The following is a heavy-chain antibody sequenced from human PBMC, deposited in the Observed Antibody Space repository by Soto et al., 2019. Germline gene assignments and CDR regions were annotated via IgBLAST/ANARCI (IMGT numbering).Heavy chain of an antibody. J-gene: IGHJ6*02. CDR1: GYTFSSYG. Sequence: QGQLVQSETEVKEPGASVRVSCEASGYTFSSYGITWVRQAPGQGLEWMGWISAHSGNTNYAQEVQGRVTMTIDTPTTTAYMELRSLRSDDTAVYYCARANVDIAGSTYFYYYYGMDVWGQGTTVTVSS. V-gene: IGHV1-18*04. CDR2: ISAHSGNT. CDR3: ARANVDIAGSTYFYYYYGMDV. D-gene: IGHD5-12*01.